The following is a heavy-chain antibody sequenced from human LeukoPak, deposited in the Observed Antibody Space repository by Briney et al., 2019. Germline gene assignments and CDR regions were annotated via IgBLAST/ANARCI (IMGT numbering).Heavy chain of an antibody. V-gene: IGHV3-30*02. CDR1: GFTFSSYG. Sequence: GGSLRLSCAASGFTFSSYGMHWVRQAPGKGLEWVAFIRYDGSNKYYADSVKGRFTISRDNSKNTLYLQMNSLRAEDTAVYYCATTQRPGDTTVTYEYYFDYWGQGTLVTVSS. D-gene: IGHD4-17*01. CDR3: ATTQRPGDTTVTYEYYFDY. CDR2: IRYDGSNK. J-gene: IGHJ4*02.